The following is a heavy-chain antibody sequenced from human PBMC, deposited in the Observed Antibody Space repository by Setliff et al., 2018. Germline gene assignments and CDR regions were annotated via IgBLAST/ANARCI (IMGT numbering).Heavy chain of an antibody. CDR1: GDSISAAS. J-gene: IGHJ4*02. CDR2: VYYSGAA. Sequence: SETLSLTCNVSGDSISAASIMAWIRQPPGKGLEFIGYVYYSGAAKYDPSLKSRVTMSVDTSKTQFSLKLNSMTTADTAVYYCARGGTYRYFDYWGQGTLVPSPQ. V-gene: IGHV4-59*01. CDR3: ARGGTYRYFDY.